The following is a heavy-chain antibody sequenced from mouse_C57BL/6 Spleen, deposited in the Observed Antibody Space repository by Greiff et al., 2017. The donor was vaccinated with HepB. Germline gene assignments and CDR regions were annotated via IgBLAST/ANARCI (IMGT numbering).Heavy chain of an antibody. Sequence: VQLQQPGAELVKPGASVKLSCKASGYTFTSYWMHWVKQRPGQGLEWIGMIHPNSGSTNYNEKFKSKATLTVDKSSSTAYMQLSSLTSEDSAVYYCARERVYYGSSFDYWGQGTTRTVSS. CDR1: GYTFTSYW. CDR3: ARERVYYGSSFDY. V-gene: IGHV1-64*01. D-gene: IGHD1-1*01. J-gene: IGHJ2*01. CDR2: IHPNSGST.